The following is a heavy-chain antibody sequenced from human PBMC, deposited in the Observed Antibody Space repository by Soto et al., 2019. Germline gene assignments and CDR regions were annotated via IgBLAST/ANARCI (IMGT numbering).Heavy chain of an antibody. J-gene: IGHJ6*02. V-gene: IGHV7-4-1*01. CDR2: INTNTGNP. CDR3: ARDQEDILTGYYTYYYYYGMDV. Sequence: ASVKVSCKASGYTFTSYAMNWVRQAPGQGLEWMGWINTNTGNPTYAQGFTGRFVFSLDTSVSTAYLQICSLKAEDTAVYYCARDQEDILTGYYTYYYYYGMDVWGQGTTVTVSS. D-gene: IGHD3-9*01. CDR1: GYTFTSYA.